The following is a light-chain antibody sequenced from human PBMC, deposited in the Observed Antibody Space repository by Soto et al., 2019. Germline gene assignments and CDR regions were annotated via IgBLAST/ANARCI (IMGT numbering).Light chain of an antibody. CDR2: KVS. Sequence: DIQMTQSPSTLSASVGYRFTITCRASQSIDTWLAWYQQKPGEVPKVLIYKVSNLQRGVPSRFSGSGSGTEFTLTISGLQPDDFATYYCQHYKFFPWTFGQGTTGDIK. V-gene: IGKV1-5*03. CDR3: QHYKFFPWT. J-gene: IGKJ1*01. CDR1: QSIDTW.